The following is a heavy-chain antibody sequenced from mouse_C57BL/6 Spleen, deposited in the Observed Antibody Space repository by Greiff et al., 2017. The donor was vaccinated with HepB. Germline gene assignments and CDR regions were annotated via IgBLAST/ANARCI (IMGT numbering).Heavy chain of an antibody. Sequence: VQLVESGAELVRPGASVTLSCKASGYTFTDYEMHWVKQTPVHGLEWIGAIDPETGGTAYNQKFKGKAILTADKSSSTAYMELRSLTSEDSAVYYCTRLGYYDSFDYWGQGTTLTVSS. J-gene: IGHJ2*01. CDR3: TRLGYYDSFDY. D-gene: IGHD2-3*01. CDR2: IDPETGGT. CDR1: GYTFTDYE. V-gene: IGHV1-15*01.